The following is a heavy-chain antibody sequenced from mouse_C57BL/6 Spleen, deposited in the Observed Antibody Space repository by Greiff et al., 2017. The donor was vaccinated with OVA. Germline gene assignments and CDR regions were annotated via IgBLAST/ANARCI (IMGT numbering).Heavy chain of an antibody. Sequence: QVQLKESGPGLVQPSQSLSITCTVSGFSLTSYCVHWVRQSPGKGLEWLGVIWSGGSTDYNAAFISRLSISKDNSKSQVFFKMNSLQADDTAIYYCARKGYDYDDAAMDYWGQGTSVTVSS. CDR1: GFSLTSYC. D-gene: IGHD2-4*01. CDR3: ARKGYDYDDAAMDY. CDR2: IWSGGST. V-gene: IGHV2-2*01. J-gene: IGHJ4*01.